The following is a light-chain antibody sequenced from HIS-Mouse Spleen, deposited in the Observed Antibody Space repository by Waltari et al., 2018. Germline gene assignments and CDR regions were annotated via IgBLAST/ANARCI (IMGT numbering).Light chain of an antibody. V-gene: IGLV2-23*01. CDR1: SSDVGSYNL. J-gene: IGLJ3*02. CDR3: CSYAGSSTWV. CDR2: RGI. Sequence: QSALTQPASVSGSPGQSITISCTGTSSDVGSYNLVSWYQQHPGTAPNLMIYRGIKRPSGVSHRFSGSKSGNTASLTISGLQAEDEADYYCCSYAGSSTWVFGGGTKLTVL.